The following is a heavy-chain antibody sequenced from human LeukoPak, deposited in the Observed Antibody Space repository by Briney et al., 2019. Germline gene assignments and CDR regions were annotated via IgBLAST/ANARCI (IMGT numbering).Heavy chain of an antibody. CDR1: GGSISSYY. Sequence: SETLSLTCTVSGGSISSYYWSWIRQPPGKGLGWIAYLYYSGSTNYNPSLKSRVTISVATSKNQFSLKLSSVTAADTAIYYCARHRGSDWFDPWGQGTLVTVSS. V-gene: IGHV4-59*01. CDR3: ARHRGSDWFDP. J-gene: IGHJ5*02. CDR2: LYYSGST. D-gene: IGHD3-10*01.